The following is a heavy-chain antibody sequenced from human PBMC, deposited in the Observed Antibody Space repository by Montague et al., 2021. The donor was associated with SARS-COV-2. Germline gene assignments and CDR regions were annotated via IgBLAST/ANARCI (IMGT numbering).Heavy chain of an antibody. Sequence: SETLSLTCSVSGGSINNYFWGWIRQSSGKGLEWVGYMHSTGSTAXNPSLKSRVIISVDTSKTQISLKLSSVSAADTALYYCARAVVGAKTATIESWGQGTLVTVSS. D-gene: IGHD2-15*01. CDR3: ARAVVGAKTATIES. V-gene: IGHV4-59*01. CDR2: MHSTGST. CDR1: GGSINNYF. J-gene: IGHJ4*02.